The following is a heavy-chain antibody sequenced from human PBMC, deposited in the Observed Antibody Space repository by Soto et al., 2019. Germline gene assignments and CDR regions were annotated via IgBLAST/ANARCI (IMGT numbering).Heavy chain of an antibody. V-gene: IGHV3-23*01. CDR1: GFTFSSYA. J-gene: IGHJ4*02. CDR3: AKRAIVDYGDYGVYFDY. Sequence: GGSLRLSCAASGFTFSSYAMSWVRQAPGKGLQWVSAISGSGGSTYYADSVKDRFTISRDNSKNTLYLQMNSLRAEDTAVYYCAKRAIVDYGDYGVYFDYWGQGTLVTVSS. D-gene: IGHD4-17*01. CDR2: ISGSGGST.